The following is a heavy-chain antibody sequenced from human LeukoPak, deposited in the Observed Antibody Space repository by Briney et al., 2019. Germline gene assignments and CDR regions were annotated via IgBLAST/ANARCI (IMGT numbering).Heavy chain of an antibody. CDR1: AGSVSSSSYY. Sequence: PSQTLSLTCTVSAGSVSSSSYYWGWLRQPPGRGPEWFGTIFYTGSTYYNPSLKSRVTISVDTSKNQFSLKVTSVTAADTAVYYCARSDFSMYTWFDPWGQGTQVTVSS. CDR2: IFYTGST. V-gene: IGHV4-39*01. J-gene: IGHJ5*02. CDR3: ARSDFSMYTWFDP. D-gene: IGHD3-3*01.